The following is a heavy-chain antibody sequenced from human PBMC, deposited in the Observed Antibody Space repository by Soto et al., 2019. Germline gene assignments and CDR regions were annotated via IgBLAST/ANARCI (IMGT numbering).Heavy chain of an antibody. CDR1: GFTFSSYG. CDR2: ISDDGSDK. J-gene: IGHJ3*02. CDR3: EKEQTHACDI. Sequence: QVHLVESGGGVVQPGRSLRLSCAVSGFTFSSYGMYWVRQTPGKGPEWVAVISDDGSDKYYADSVKGRFTISRDNYKNTLYLQMNSPKVEDTAIYYCEKEQTHACDIWGQGTMVTVSS. V-gene: IGHV3-30*18.